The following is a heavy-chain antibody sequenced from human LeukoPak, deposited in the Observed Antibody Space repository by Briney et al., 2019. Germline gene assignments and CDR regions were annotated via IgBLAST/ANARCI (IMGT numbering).Heavy chain of an antibody. CDR3: ARQLWFGESKDY. D-gene: IGHD3-10*01. CDR1: GGSISSSSYY. J-gene: IGHJ4*02. Sequence: SETLSLTCTVSGGSISSSSYYWGWIRQPPGKGLEWIGSIYYSGSTSYNPSLKSRVTISVDTSKNQFSLTLSSVTAADTAVYYCARQLWFGESKDYWGQGTLVTVSS. CDR2: IYYSGST. V-gene: IGHV4-39*01.